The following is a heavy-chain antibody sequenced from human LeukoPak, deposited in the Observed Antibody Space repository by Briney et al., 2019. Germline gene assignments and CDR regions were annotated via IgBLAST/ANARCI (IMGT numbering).Heavy chain of an antibody. D-gene: IGHD4-17*01. CDR2: IWYDGSNK. V-gene: IGHV3-33*01. CDR3: ARDPARATVTTGGWFDP. Sequence: GGSLRLSCAASGFTFRSYGMHWVRQAPGKGLEWVAVIWYDGSNKYYADSVKGRFTISRDNSKNALYLQMNSLRAEDTAVYYCARDPARATVTTGGWFDPWGQGTLVTGSS. CDR1: GFTFRSYG. J-gene: IGHJ5*02.